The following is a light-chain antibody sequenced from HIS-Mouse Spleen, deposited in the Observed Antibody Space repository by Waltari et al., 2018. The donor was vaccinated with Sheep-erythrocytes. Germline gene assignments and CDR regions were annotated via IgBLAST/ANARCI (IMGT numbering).Light chain of an antibody. V-gene: IGLV2-11*01. Sequence: QSALTQPHSVSGSPGQSVTISCTGTSSDVGGYNSVSWYQQHPGKAPKLMIYDVSKRPSGVPDRFSGSKSGNTASLTISGLQAEDEADYYCCSYAGSYNHVFATGTKVTVL. CDR3: CSYAGSYNHV. CDR1: SSDVGGYNS. J-gene: IGLJ1*01. CDR2: DVS.